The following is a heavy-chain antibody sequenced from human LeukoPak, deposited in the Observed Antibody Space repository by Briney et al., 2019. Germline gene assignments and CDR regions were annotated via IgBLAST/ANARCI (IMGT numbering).Heavy chain of an antibody. CDR2: ISTSGTSGSTI. J-gene: IGHJ4*02. D-gene: IGHD4-17*01. Sequence: GGSLRLSCAASGFTFSSSEMNWVRQAPGKGLEWVLYISTSGTSGSTIYYTDSVKGRFTISRDNAKNSLYLQMNSLRAEDTAVYYCARAYGDYVDYWGQGTLVTVSS. CDR3: ARAYGDYVDY. CDR1: GFTFSSSE. V-gene: IGHV3-48*03.